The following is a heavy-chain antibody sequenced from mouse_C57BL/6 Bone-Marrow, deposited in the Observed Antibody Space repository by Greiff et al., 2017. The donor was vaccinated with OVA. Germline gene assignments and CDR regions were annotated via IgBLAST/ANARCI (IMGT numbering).Heavy chain of an antibody. D-gene: IGHD2-5*01. J-gene: IGHJ1*03. CDR1: GFTFSNYW. CDR3: TGSYSNYVDWYFDV. CDR2: IRLKSDNYAT. V-gene: IGHV6-3*01. Sequence: EVQRVESGGGLVQPGGSMKLSCVASGFTFSNYWMNWVRQSPEKGLEWVAQIRLKSDNYATHYAESVKGRFTISRDDSKSSVYLQMNNLRAEDTGIYYCTGSYSNYVDWYFDVWGTGTTVTVSS.